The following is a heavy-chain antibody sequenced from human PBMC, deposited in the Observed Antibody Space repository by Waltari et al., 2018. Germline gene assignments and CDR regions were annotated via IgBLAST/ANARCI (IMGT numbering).Heavy chain of an antibody. CDR1: AKIPPPYY. Sequence: QVQLVQSGAELKKPGASVNVSCNISAKIPPPYYLQWVRQAPGQGLEWLGWINPDTGGAFYARKFRGRITMTSDTSINTVYLHLSGLRYDDTAVYFCATKLGRGNWLDPWGQGSLVTVSS. D-gene: IGHD7-27*01. CDR2: INPDTGGA. V-gene: IGHV1-2*02. CDR3: ATKLGRGNWLDP. J-gene: IGHJ5*02.